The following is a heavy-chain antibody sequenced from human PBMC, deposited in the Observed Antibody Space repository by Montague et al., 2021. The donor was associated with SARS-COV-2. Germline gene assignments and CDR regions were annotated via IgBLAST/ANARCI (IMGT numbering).Heavy chain of an antibody. V-gene: IGHV3-23*01. CDR2: SSGSDGGT. Sequence: SLRLSCEASGFTFSNSAMNWVRQAPGKGLEWVSGSSGSDGGTHYXDSXKGRFTISRDNSKNVLYLQMSSLRAEDTALYYCATGSYYYGLGYGMDVWGQGTTVTVSS. CDR1: GFTFSNSA. D-gene: IGHD3-10*01. J-gene: IGHJ6*02. CDR3: ATGSYYYGLGYGMDV.